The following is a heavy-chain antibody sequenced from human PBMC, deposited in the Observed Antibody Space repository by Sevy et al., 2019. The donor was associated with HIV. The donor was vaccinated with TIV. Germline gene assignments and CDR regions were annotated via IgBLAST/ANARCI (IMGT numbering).Heavy chain of an antibody. CDR2: INHSGST. V-gene: IGHV4-34*01. CDR1: GGSFSGYY. Sequence: SETLSLTCAVYGGSFSGYYWSWIRQPPGKGLEWIGEINHSGSTNYNPSLKSRVTISVDTSKNQFSLKLSSVTAADTAVYYCAGVGEDSSRPENWFDPWGQGTLVTVSS. J-gene: IGHJ5*02. D-gene: IGHD6-6*01. CDR3: AGVGEDSSRPENWFDP.